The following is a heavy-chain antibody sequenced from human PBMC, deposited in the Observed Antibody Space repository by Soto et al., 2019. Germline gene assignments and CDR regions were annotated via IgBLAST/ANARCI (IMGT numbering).Heavy chain of an antibody. CDR2: ISSSSSYI. CDR3: ARDPSTTGYYGLDV. V-gene: IGHV3-21*04. CDR1: GFTFSSYS. Sequence: GGSLRLSCAASGFTFSSYSMNWVRQAPGKGLEWVSSISSSSSYIYYADSVKGRFTISRDNAKNSLYLQMNTLRADDTAMYYCARDPSTTGYYGLDVWGQGTTVTVSS. J-gene: IGHJ6*02. D-gene: IGHD2-2*01.